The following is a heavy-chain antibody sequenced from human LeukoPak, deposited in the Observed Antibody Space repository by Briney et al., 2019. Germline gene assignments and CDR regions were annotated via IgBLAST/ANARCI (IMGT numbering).Heavy chain of an antibody. Sequence: GGSLRLSCAASGLTFSSYAMSWVRQAPGKELEWVSAISGSGGSTYYASSVKGRFTIPRDKSRHTLYLPTNSLRAEDTAVYYCAKAQGYSSGSSTLHDAFDIWGQGTMVTVSS. D-gene: IGHD6-19*01. J-gene: IGHJ3*02. CDR1: GLTFSSYA. CDR3: AKAQGYSSGSSTLHDAFDI. V-gene: IGHV3-23*01. CDR2: ISGSGGST.